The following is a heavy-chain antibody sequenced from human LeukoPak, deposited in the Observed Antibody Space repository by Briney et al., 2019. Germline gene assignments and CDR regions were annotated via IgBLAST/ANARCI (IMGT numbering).Heavy chain of an antibody. Sequence: GGSLRLSCAASGFTYSIYAMSWVRQAPGRGLEWVSGISGNGGSTYYADSVKGRFTISRDNSKNTLYLQMNSLRAEDTAVYYCAEGLGSGYDYGRLDYWGQGTLVTVSS. D-gene: IGHD5-12*01. CDR3: AEGLGSGYDYGRLDY. CDR1: GFTYSIYA. CDR2: ISGNGGST. V-gene: IGHV3-23*01. J-gene: IGHJ4*02.